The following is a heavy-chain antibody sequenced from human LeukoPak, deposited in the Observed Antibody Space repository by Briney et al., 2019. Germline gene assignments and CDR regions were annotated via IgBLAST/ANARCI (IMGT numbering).Heavy chain of an antibody. V-gene: IGHV4-39*01. J-gene: IGHJ6*03. D-gene: IGHD5-18*01. CDR2: VHYSGST. Sequence: PSETLSLTCSVYGGSVISGTYYWAWIRQSPGKGLEWIGTVHYSGSTYYSPALRSRVTISVDTSKNQFSLKLTSMTAADTAVYYCARLDLGGFNYGFYSYYYMDVWGKGTTVTVSS. CDR3: ARLDLGGFNYGFYSYYYMDV. CDR1: GGSVISGTYY.